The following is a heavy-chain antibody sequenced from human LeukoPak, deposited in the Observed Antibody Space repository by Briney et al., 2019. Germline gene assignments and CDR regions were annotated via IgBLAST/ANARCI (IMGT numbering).Heavy chain of an antibody. V-gene: IGHV3-74*01. Sequence: GGSLRLSCAASGFSFSYYWMHWVRQGSGKGPVWVSRIIGDGTRTDYADSVKGRFTISRDNAKSTLYLQMNSLTVEDTAVSYCLRVDDTNGHNWFDPWGQGTLVTVSS. CDR1: GFSFSYYW. J-gene: IGHJ5*02. CDR2: IIGDGTRT. D-gene: IGHD2-8*01. CDR3: LRVDDTNGHNWFDP.